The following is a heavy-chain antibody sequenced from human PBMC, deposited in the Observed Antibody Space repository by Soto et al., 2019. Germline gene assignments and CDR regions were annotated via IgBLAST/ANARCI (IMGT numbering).Heavy chain of an antibody. D-gene: IGHD3-10*01. CDR1: LFTVSSYA. V-gene: IGHV3-23*01. CDR3: AKARTSSGSGTYYYYYYAMDV. Sequence: GGALRLSGAASLFTVSSYAMSWVRQGTGKGLEWVSGFSSSGYSTYYADSVKGRFAISRDNSKNTLYLQMNNLRAEDTAVYYCAKARTSSGSGTYYYYYYAMDVWGQGTTVSVSS. J-gene: IGHJ6*02. CDR2: FSSSGYST.